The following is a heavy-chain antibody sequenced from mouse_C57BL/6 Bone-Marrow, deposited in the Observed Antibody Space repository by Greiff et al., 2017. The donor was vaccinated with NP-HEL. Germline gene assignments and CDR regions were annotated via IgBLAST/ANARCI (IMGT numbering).Heavy chain of an antibody. Sequence: EVKLVESGGGLVQPGESLKLPCESNEYEFPSHDMSWVRKTPEKRLELVAAIYSDGGSTYYPDTMERRFIISRDNTKKTLYLQMSSLRSEDTALDYCARHADYNAMDYWGQGTSVTVAA. V-gene: IGHV5-2*01. J-gene: IGHJ4*01. CDR3: ARHADYNAMDY. CDR1: EYEFPSHD. CDR2: IYSDGGST.